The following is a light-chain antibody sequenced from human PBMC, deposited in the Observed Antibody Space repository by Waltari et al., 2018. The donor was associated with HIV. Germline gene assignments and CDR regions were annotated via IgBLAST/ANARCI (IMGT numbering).Light chain of an antibody. CDR2: AAT. CDR3: QQYGDSHRT. Sequence: ELVLTQSPGTLSLPPGERATLPSRASQSVSSNYLGWYQQRPGQAPRLLIYAATHRAAGIPDRFSGSGSGTDFTLTISRLEPEDSAVYYCQQYGDSHRTFGQGTKVDIK. V-gene: IGKV3-20*01. CDR1: QSVSSNY. J-gene: IGKJ1*01.